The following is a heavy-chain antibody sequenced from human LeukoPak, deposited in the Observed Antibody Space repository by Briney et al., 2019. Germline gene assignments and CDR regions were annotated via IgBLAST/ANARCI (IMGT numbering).Heavy chain of an antibody. J-gene: IGHJ4*02. V-gene: IGHV3-23*01. D-gene: IGHD2-2*01. Sequence: GGSLRLSCAASGFTFSSYAMSWVRQAPGKGLEWVSAISGSGGSTYYADSVKGRLTISRDNSKNTLYLQMNSLRAEDTAVYYCAKVVAVVVPAAHFDYWGQGTLVTVSS. CDR2: ISGSGGST. CDR3: AKVVAVVVPAAHFDY. CDR1: GFTFSSYA.